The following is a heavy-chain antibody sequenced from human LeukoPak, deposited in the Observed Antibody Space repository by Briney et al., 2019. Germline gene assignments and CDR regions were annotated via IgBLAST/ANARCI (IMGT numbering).Heavy chain of an antibody. Sequence: GGSLRLSCAASGFTFSYYGMHWVRQAPGKGLEWVAYTRNDGGNKYYADSVKGRFTLSRDNSKNTVDLQMNSLRAEDTALYHCVRDYNWGTDYWGQGTLVTVSS. J-gene: IGHJ4*02. CDR3: VRDYNWGTDY. CDR2: TRNDGGNK. D-gene: IGHD7-27*01. CDR1: GFTFSYYG. V-gene: IGHV3-30*02.